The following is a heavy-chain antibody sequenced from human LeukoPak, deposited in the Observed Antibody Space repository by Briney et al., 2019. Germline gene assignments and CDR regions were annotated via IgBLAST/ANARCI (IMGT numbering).Heavy chain of an antibody. V-gene: IGHV4-34*01. D-gene: IGHD4-17*01. CDR2: ITHHGRT. J-gene: IGHJ4*02. CDR1: GGSFSNYY. CDR3: ATIYGDFSDFDY. Sequence: SETLSLTCAIYGGSFSNYYYNWVRQPPGKGLEWIGEITHHGRTNYNPSLKSRVTISVDTSKNQFSLKLSSVAAADTAVYYCATIYGDFSDFDYWGQGTLVTVS.